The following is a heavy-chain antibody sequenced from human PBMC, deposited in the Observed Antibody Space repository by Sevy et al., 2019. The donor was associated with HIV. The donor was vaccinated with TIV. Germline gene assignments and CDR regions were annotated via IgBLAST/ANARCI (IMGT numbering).Heavy chain of an antibody. CDR2: NIPIFGTA. V-gene: IGHV1-69*06. J-gene: IGHJ3*02. D-gene: IGHD5-18*01. CDR1: GGTFSSYA. Sequence: ASVKVSCKASGGTFSSYAISWVRKAPGQGLEWMGGNIPIFGTANYAQKFQGRVTITADKPTSTAYMELSSLRSEDTAVYYCARARRGYNYAFDIWGQGTMVTVSS. CDR3: ARARRGYNYAFDI.